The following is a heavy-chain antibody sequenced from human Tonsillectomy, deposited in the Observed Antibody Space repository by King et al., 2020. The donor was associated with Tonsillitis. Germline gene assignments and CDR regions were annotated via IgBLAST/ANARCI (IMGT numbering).Heavy chain of an antibody. J-gene: IGHJ6*02. CDR2: MNPNSGNT. D-gene: IGHD3/OR15-3a*01. CDR1: GYTFTNYD. CDR3: ARGSFLDSYELPNDYYYYYGMDV. V-gene: IGHV1-8*01. Sequence: VQLVESGAEVKKPGASVKVSCKASGYTFTNYDINWVRQATGQGLEWMGWMNPNSGNTGYVQKFQGIVTMTRNTSISTAYMDVRSLRSEDTAVYYCARGSFLDSYELPNDYYYYYGMDVWGQGTTVTVSS.